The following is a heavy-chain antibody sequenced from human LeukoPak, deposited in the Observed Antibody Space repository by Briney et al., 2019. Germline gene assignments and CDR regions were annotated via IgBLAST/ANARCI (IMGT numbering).Heavy chain of an antibody. V-gene: IGHV1-2*04. Sequence: ASVKVSCKASGYTFTGYYMHWVRQAPGQGLEWMGWINPNSGGTNYAQKFQGWVTMTRDTSISTAYMELSRLRSDDTAVYYCARVSCSGGSCYEFAYWGQGTLVTVSS. CDR3: ARVSCSGGSCYEFAY. J-gene: IGHJ4*02. D-gene: IGHD2-15*01. CDR1: GYTFTGYY. CDR2: INPNSGGT.